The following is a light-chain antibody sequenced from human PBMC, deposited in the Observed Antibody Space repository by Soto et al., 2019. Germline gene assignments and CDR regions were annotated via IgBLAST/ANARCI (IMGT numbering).Light chain of an antibody. J-gene: IGKJ1*01. CDR3: QQYGSSPT. CDR1: QSVSSSY. Sequence: EIVLTQSPGTLSLSPGERATLSCRASQSVSSSYLAWYQEKPCQAPRLLIYGASSRATGIPARFSVSGSGTDFTLTISRLEPEDFALYYCQQYGSSPTFGQGTKVEI. V-gene: IGKV3-20*01. CDR2: GAS.